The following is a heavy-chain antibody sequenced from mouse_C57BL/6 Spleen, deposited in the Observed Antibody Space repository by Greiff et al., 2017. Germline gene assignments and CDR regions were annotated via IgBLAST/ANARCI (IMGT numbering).Heavy chain of an antibody. CDR2: IDPNSGGT. D-gene: IGHD2-3*01. V-gene: IGHV1-72*01. J-gene: IGHJ3*01. CDR3: AKEGGIDDGYLLAWFAY. CDR1: GYTFTSYW. Sequence: VQLQQPGAELVKPGASVKLSCKASGYTFTSYWMNWVKQRPGRGLEWIGRIDPNSGGTKYNEKFKSKATLTVDKPSSTAYMQLSSLTSEDSAVYECAKEGGIDDGYLLAWFAYWGKGTLVTVS.